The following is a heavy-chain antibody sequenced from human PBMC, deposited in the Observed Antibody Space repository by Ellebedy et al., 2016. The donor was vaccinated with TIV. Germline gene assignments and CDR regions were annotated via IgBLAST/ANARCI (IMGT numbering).Heavy chain of an antibody. D-gene: IGHD6-19*01. Sequence: GGSLRLSCGTSGFTFSNYWMTRVRQAPGKGLEWVANIKQDGSEKYYVDSVKGRFSISRDNTKNSLYLQMKSLTDEDTAVYYCARDQWLGRAYYFDSWGQGTLVTVSS. V-gene: IGHV3-7*01. CDR2: IKQDGSEK. J-gene: IGHJ4*02. CDR1: GFTFSNYW. CDR3: ARDQWLGRAYYFDS.